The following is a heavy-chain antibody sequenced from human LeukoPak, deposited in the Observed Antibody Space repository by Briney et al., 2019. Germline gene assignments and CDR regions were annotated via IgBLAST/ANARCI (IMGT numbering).Heavy chain of an antibody. CDR2: INPSGGST. Sequence: ASVKVSCKASGYTFTSYYMHWVRQAPGQGLEWMGIINPSGGSTSYAQKFQGRVTMTRDASTSTVYMELSSLRSEDAAVYYCAREQQHGLYYFDYWGQGTLVTVSS. CDR3: AREQQHGLYYFDY. V-gene: IGHV1-46*01. CDR1: GYTFTSYY. D-gene: IGHD6-13*01. J-gene: IGHJ4*02.